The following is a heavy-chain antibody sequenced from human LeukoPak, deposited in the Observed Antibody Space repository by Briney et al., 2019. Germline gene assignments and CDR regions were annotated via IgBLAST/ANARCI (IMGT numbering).Heavy chain of an antibody. CDR3: AGLLVAATINWFDP. Sequence: GGSLRLSCAASGFTFSSYAMHWVRQAPGKGLEWVAVISYDGSNKYYADSVKGRFTISRDNSKNTLYLQMNSLRAEDTAMYYCAGLLVAATINWFDPWGQGTLVTVSS. CDR2: ISYDGSNK. J-gene: IGHJ5*02. V-gene: IGHV3-30*04. D-gene: IGHD2-15*01. CDR1: GFTFSSYA.